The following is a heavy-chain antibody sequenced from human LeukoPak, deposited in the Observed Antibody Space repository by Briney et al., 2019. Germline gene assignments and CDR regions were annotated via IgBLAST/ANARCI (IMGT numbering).Heavy chain of an antibody. D-gene: IGHD6-19*01. CDR2: ISAYNGNT. CDR1: GYTFISYG. CDR3: VRGLKLYSSGWYVEDDY. V-gene: IGHV1-18*01. J-gene: IGHJ4*02. Sequence: GASVKVSCKASGYTFISYGISWVRQAPGQGLEWMGWISAYNGNTNYAQKFQGRVTMTTDTSTSAAYMELRSLKFDDTAVYYCVRGLKLYSSGWYVEDDYWGQGTLVTVSS.